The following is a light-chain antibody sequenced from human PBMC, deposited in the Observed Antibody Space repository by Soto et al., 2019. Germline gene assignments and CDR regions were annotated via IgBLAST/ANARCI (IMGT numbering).Light chain of an antibody. V-gene: IGKV1-33*01. J-gene: IGKJ5*01. CDR2: LGS. CDR1: QNINNY. Sequence: DIQMTQSPSSLSASVGDRVTITCQASQNINNYLNWYQQKPGRAPKLLIYLGSNRASGVPDRFSGSGSGTDFTLKISRVEAEDVGVYYCMQALQTPITFGQGTRLEIK. CDR3: MQALQTPIT.